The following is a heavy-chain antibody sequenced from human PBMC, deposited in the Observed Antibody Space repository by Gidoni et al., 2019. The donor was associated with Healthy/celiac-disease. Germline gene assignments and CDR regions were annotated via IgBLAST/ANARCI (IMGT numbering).Heavy chain of an antibody. Sequence: EVQLVESGGGLVQPGGSLRLACAASGFTVGSNYLSWVRQAPGKGLEWGSVMYSGGSTYYADSVKGRFTISRDNSKNTLYLQMNSLRAEDTAVYYCARDGGYYDFWSGYTAVYYYYYGMDVWGQGTTVTVSS. CDR3: ARDGGYYDFWSGYTAVYYYYYGMDV. CDR2: MYSGGST. J-gene: IGHJ6*02. V-gene: IGHV3-66*01. D-gene: IGHD3-3*01. CDR1: GFTVGSNY.